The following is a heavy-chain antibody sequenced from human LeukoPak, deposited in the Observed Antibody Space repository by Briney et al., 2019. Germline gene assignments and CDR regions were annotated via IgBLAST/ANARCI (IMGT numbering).Heavy chain of an antibody. CDR1: GFTVSSNY. CDR3: ARVATCGSGSYCPDY. CDR2: IYSGGST. V-gene: IGHV3-53*01. Sequence: PGGSLRLSCAASGFTVSSNYMSWVRQAPGKGLEWVSVIYSGGSTYYADSVKGRFTISRDNSKNTLYLQMNSLRAEDTAVYYCARVATCGSGSYCPDYWGQGTLVTVSS. D-gene: IGHD3-10*01. J-gene: IGHJ4*02.